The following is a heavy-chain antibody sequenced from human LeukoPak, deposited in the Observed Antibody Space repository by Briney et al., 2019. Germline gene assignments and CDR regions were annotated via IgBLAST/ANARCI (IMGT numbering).Heavy chain of an antibody. V-gene: IGHV3-74*01. CDR3: AKDRARTIYSGLFDY. CDR1: GFTCSSYW. Sequence: GGSLRLSCAASGFTCSSYWMHWVRQAPGKGLVWVSRINSDGSSTSYADSVKGRFTISRDNAKNSLYLQMNSLRAEDTAVYYCAKDRARTIYSGLFDYWGQGTLVTVSS. CDR2: INSDGSST. D-gene: IGHD5-12*01. J-gene: IGHJ4*02.